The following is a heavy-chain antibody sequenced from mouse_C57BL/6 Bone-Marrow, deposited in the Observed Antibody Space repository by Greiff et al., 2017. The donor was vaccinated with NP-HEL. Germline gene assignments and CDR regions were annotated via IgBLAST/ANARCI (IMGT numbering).Heavy chain of an antibody. CDR2: ISNLAYSI. CDR3: ARRELGHWFAY. V-gene: IGHV5-15*01. D-gene: IGHD4-1*01. CDR1: GFTFSDYG. Sequence: DVKLVESGGGLVQPGGSLKLSCAASGFTFSDYGMAWVRQAPRKGPEWVAFISNLAYSIYYADTVTGRFTISGENAKNTLYLEMSSLRSEDTAMYYCARRELGHWFAYWGQGTLVTVSA. J-gene: IGHJ3*01.